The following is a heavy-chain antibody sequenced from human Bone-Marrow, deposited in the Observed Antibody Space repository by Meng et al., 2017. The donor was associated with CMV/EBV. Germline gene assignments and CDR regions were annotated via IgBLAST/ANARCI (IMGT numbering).Heavy chain of an antibody. CDR3: ARLFYDYVWGSYPYYFDY. V-gene: IGHV3-21*01. CDR2: ISSSSSYI. CDR1: GFTFSSYS. Sequence: EVQLVESGGXLVKPGGSLRLSCRASGFTFSSYSMNWVRQAPGKGLEWVSSISSSSSYIYYADSVKGRFTISRDNAKNSLYLQMNSLRAEDTAVYYCARLFYDYVWGSYPYYFDYWGQGTLVTVSS. D-gene: IGHD3-16*01. J-gene: IGHJ4*02.